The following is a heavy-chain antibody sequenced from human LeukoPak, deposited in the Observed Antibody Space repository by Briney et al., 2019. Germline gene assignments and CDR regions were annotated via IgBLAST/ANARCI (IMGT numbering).Heavy chain of an antibody. CDR2: INPSGGST. D-gene: IGHD1-26*01. Sequence: ASVKVSCKASGYTFTSYYMHWVRQAPGQGLEWMGIINPSGGSTSYAQKFQGRVTMTRDTSTSTVYMELGSLRSEDTAVYYCAREPRVSGSYRSFDYWGQGTLVTVSS. J-gene: IGHJ4*02. CDR1: GYTFTSYY. CDR3: AREPRVSGSYRSFDY. V-gene: IGHV1-46*01.